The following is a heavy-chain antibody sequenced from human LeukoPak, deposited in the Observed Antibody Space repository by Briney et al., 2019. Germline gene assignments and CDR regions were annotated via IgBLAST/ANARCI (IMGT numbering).Heavy chain of an antibody. J-gene: IGHJ5*02. Sequence: ASVKVSCKASGYTFTTYDINWVRQAAGQGFEWMGWMNPKSGDAGYADKFQGRVAITRDTSINTPYLALSALTSDDTAVYYCARGPFGNCGGGPCHFRDIDNWYDPWGQGTLVTVSS. CDR2: MNPKSGDA. V-gene: IGHV1-8*03. CDR3: ARGPFGNCGGGPCHFRDIDNWYDP. D-gene: IGHD2-21*01. CDR1: GYTFTTYD.